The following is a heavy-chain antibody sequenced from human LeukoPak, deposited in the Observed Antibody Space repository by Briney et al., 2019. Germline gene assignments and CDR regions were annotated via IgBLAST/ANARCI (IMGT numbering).Heavy chain of an antibody. CDR2: IYHSGST. V-gene: IGHV4-38-2*01. J-gene: IGHJ4*02. Sequence: SETLSLTCAVSGYSISSGYYWGWIRQPPGKGLEWIGSIYHSGSTYYNPSLKSRVTISVDTSKNQFSLKLSSVTAADTAVYYCARQGIHIAAAGLADYWGQGTLVTVSS. D-gene: IGHD6-13*01. CDR1: GYSISSGYY. CDR3: ARQGIHIAAAGLADY.